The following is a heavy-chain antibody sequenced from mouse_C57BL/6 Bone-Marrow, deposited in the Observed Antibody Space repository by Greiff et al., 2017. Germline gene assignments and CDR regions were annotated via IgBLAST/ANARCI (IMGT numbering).Heavy chain of an antibody. Sequence: EVMLVESGGDLVKPGGSLKLSCAASGFTFSSYGMSWVRQTPDKRLEWVATISSGGSYTYYPDSVKGRFTISRDNAKNTLDLQMSSLKSEDTAMYYCARHAYGCSYRYYFDYWGQGTTLTVSS. CDR2: ISSGGSYT. J-gene: IGHJ2*01. CDR3: ARHAYGCSYRYYFDY. CDR1: GFTFSSYG. V-gene: IGHV5-6*02. D-gene: IGHD1-1*01.